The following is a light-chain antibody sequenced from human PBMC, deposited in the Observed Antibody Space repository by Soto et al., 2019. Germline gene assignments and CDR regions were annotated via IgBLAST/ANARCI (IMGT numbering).Light chain of an antibody. CDR2: AAS. CDR1: QSISSY. J-gene: IGKJ2*01. V-gene: IGKV1-39*01. Sequence: DIQMTQSPSSLSASVGDRVTITCRASQSISSYLHWYQQKPGKAPKLLIYAASSLQSGVPSRFSGSGSGTDFTLTISTLQPEDFATYYCQQSYGTPYTFGQGTKVDIK. CDR3: QQSYGTPYT.